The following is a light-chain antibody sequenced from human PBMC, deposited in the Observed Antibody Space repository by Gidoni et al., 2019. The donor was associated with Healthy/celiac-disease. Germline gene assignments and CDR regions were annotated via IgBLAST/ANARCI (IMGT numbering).Light chain of an antibody. CDR1: SGHSSYA. J-gene: IGLJ2*01. V-gene: IGLV4-69*01. CDR3: QTWGTGIHVV. Sequence: QLVLPPSPSASASLAASVKLTCPLSSGHSSYAIAWHQQQPEKGPRYLMKLNSDGSHSKGDGIPDRFSGSSSGAERYLTISSLQSEDEADYYCQTWGTGIHVVFGGGTKLTVL. CDR2: LNSDGSH.